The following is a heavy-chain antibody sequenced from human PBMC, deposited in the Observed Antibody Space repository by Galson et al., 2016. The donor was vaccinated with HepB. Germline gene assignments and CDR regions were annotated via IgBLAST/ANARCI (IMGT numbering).Heavy chain of an antibody. Sequence: SLRLSCAASGFIFNDFAMHWIRQAPGRGLEWLLSISGNGDVTRSADSVRGRFSVSRDNSRNTVHLQMDSLRVEDTALYFCAKDAVRYSGTYTRLEYWGQGTLVTVSS. CDR1: GFIFNDFA. CDR2: ISGNGDVT. D-gene: IGHD1-26*01. CDR3: AKDAVRYSGTYTRLEY. J-gene: IGHJ4*02. V-gene: IGHV3-23*01.